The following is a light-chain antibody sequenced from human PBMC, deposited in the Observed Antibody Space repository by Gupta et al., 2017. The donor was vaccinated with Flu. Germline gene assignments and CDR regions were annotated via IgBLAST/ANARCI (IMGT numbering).Light chain of an antibody. J-gene: IGKJ1*01. CDR1: QSLVYSDGNTY. V-gene: IGKV2-30*01. Sequence: DVVMTQSPLSLPVTLGQPASISCRSSQSLVYSDGNTYLHWFQQRPGQSPRRLIYQVSHRESGVPDRFSGRGSGTDFTLKISRVEAEDVGFYYCMQGSRWPWAFGQGTKVEIK. CDR3: MQGSRWPWA. CDR2: QVS.